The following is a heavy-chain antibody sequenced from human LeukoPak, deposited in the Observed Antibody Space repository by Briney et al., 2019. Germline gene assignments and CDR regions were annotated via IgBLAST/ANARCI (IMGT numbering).Heavy chain of an antibody. D-gene: IGHD3-22*01. CDR3: ARSRTYHYDSSGIFDY. CDR2: IKQDGSEK. Sequence: GGALRLSCAASGFTFSSYWMSWVRQAPGKGLEWVANIKQDGSEKYYVDSVKGRFTISRDNAKNSLYLQMNSLRAEDTAVYYCARSRTYHYDSSGIFDYWGQGTLVTVSS. CDR1: GFTFSSYW. J-gene: IGHJ4*02. V-gene: IGHV3-7*01.